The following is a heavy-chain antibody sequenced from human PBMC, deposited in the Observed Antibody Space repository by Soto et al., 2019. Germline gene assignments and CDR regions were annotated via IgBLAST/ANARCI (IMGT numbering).Heavy chain of an antibody. Sequence: SETLSLTCTVSGGSISSAAYYWSWIRQHPGKGLEWIGYVSHSGSTYYNPSLKSRVIISADTSKNQFSLSLTPVTAADTAVYYCAREYTYGSNFFDCWGQGALVTVSS. J-gene: IGHJ4*02. V-gene: IGHV4-31*03. D-gene: IGHD5-18*01. CDR1: GGSISSAAYY. CDR2: VSHSGST. CDR3: AREYTYGSNFFDC.